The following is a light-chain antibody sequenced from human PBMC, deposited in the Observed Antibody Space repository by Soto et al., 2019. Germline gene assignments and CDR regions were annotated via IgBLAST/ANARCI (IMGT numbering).Light chain of an antibody. CDR1: QSVSSSY. CDR2: GAS. J-gene: IGKJ5*01. V-gene: IGKV3-20*01. CDR3: QQYGSSPLVT. Sequence: EIVLTQSPGTLSLSPGERATLSCRASQSVSSSYLAWYQQKPGQAPRLLIYGASSRATGIPDRFSGSGSGTDFTLTSSRLEPEDFAVYYCQQYGSSPLVTFGQGKRLEMK.